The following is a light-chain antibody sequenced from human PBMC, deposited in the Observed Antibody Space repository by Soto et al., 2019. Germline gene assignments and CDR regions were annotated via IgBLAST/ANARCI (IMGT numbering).Light chain of an antibody. CDR1: RSINSN. V-gene: IGKV3-15*01. CDR2: RAS. J-gene: IGKJ4*01. Sequence: IVMTQSPATLSVSPGERATLSCRASRSINSNLAWYQQKPGQAPRLLMFRASIRATGFPARFSGSGSGTEFNITISSLQSEDSAIYYCQQYNNWPRATFGGGTKVDIK. CDR3: QQYNNWPRAT.